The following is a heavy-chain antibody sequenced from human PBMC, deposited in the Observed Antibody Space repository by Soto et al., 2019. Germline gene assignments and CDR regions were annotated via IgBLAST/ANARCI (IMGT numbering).Heavy chain of an antibody. J-gene: IGHJ4*02. CDR2: ISSTSSYI. CDR3: ATEGRSGYRNFDF. CDR1: GFTFNLYT. D-gene: IGHD3-22*01. V-gene: IGHV3-21*01. Sequence: DVQLVESGGGLVKPGGSLRLSCTASGFTFNLYTLNWVRQAPGKGLEWVSSISSTSSYIYYADPVKGRFAISRDNAEKSLFLQMSDLRAEDTALYYCATEGRSGYRNFDFWGQGTLVTVSS.